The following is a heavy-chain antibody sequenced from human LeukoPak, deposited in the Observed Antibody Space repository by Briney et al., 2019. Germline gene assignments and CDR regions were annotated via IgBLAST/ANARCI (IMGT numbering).Heavy chain of an antibody. D-gene: IGHD3-16*01. CDR1: GFTSSSYA. CDR3: AKVGRPRSWPHHFDY. CDR2: ISVSGDIT. J-gene: IGHJ4*02. V-gene: IGHV3-23*01. Sequence: GGSLRLSCAAPGFTSSSYAMNWIRQAPGKGLEWVSSISVSGDITYYADSVKGRFTISRDNSKDTLYLQMNSLRAEDTAVYYCAKVGRPRSWPHHFDYWGQGTLVTVSS.